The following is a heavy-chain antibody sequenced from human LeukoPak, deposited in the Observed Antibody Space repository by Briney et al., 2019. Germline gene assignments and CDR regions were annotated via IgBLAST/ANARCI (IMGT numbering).Heavy chain of an antibody. CDR2: ISAYNGNT. V-gene: IGHV1-18*01. CDR3: ASPEYCSSTSCYHFDY. J-gene: IGHJ4*02. D-gene: IGHD2-2*01. CDR1: GYTFTSYG. Sequence: ASVKVSCKASGYTFTSYGISWVRQAPGQGLEWMGWISAYNGNTNYAQKFQGRVTITADKSTSTAYMELSSLRSEDTAVYYCASPEYCSSTSCYHFDYWGQGTLVTVSS.